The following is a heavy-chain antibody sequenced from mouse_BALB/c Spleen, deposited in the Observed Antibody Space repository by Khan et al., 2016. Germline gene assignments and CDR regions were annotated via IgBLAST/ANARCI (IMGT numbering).Heavy chain of an antibody. CDR3: ARLYGSTYWYFDV. CDR1: GYTFTSYD. V-gene: IGHV1S56*01. D-gene: IGHD1-1*01. Sequence: QIQLVQSGAELVKPGASVKLSCKASGYTFTSYDINWVRQRPEQGLEWIGWIFPGDGSTKYNEKFKGKATLTTDKSSSTAYMQLSRLTSEDSAVYCCARLYGSTYWYFDVWGAGTTVTVSS. J-gene: IGHJ1*01. CDR2: IFPGDGST.